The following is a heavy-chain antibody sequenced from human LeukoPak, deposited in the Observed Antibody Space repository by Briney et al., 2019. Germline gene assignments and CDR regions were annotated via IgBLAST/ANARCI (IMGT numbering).Heavy chain of an antibody. Sequence: PGGSLRLSCAASGFTFDDYAMHWVRQAPGKGLEWVSLISGDGGSTYYADSVKGRFTISRDNSKNSLYLQMNSLRTEDTALYYCAKDIVDTAKGRGGNWFDPWGQGTLVTVSS. V-gene: IGHV3-43*02. CDR3: AKDIVDTAKGRGGNWFDP. J-gene: IGHJ5*02. D-gene: IGHD5-18*01. CDR2: ISGDGGST. CDR1: GFTFDDYA.